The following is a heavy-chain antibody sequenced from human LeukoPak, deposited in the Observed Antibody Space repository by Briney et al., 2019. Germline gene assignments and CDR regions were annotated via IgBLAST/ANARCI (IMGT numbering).Heavy chain of an antibody. V-gene: IGHV4-59*01. CDR1: GVSISSYD. CDR3: AGGSGSSYAHFHD. Sequence: AETLSLTCTASGVSISSYDWRWIRQPPGKGLEWIGYSCYSGSTNYNPSLKSRLTISVDTSKNQFSLKQRSVTTADAAVYYYAGGSGSSYAHFHDWGEGTLVTVSS. CDR2: SCYSGST. J-gene: IGHJ4*02. D-gene: IGHD1-26*01.